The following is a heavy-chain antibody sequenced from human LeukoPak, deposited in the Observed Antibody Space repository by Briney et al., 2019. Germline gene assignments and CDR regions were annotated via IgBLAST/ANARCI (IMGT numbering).Heavy chain of an antibody. V-gene: IGHV4-39*01. CDR1: GGSISSSSYY. J-gene: IGHJ4*02. Sequence: PSETLSLTCTVSGGSISSSSYYWGWIRQPRGKGLEWIGSIYYSGSTYYNPSLKSRVTISVDTSKNQFSLKLSSVTAADTAVYYCARGSAYSNYFDYWGQGTLVTVSS. CDR2: IYYSGST. CDR3: ARGSAYSNYFDY. D-gene: IGHD4-11*01.